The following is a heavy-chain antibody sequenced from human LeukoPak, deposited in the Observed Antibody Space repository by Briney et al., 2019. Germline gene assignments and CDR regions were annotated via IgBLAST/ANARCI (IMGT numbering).Heavy chain of an antibody. J-gene: IGHJ3*02. CDR2: ISSTSDYI. V-gene: IGHV3-21*01. D-gene: IGHD3-16*02. CDR3: VSGNDPDSTWENYRLDAFDI. Sequence: GGSLRLSCAASGYTFKHYSVNWVRQAPGKGLEWVSSISSTSDYIYYADSVKGRFTISRDNTKSSLYLQMNSLRAEDTAVYYCVSGNDPDSTWENYRLDAFDIWGQGTTVIVSS. CDR1: GYTFKHYS.